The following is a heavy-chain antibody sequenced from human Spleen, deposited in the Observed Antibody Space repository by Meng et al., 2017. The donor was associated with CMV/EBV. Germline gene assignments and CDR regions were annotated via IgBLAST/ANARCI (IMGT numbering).Heavy chain of an antibody. Sequence: GESLKISCAASGFTFDRYGVHWVRQAPGKGLEWVAFIRYDGSNEYYADSVKGRFTVSRDNSKNTLYLQMNSLRAEDTAVYYCAKEEAYSSGWYGSYFDYWGQGTLVTVSS. CDR1: GFTFDRYG. D-gene: IGHD6-19*01. V-gene: IGHV3-30*02. CDR2: IRYDGSNE. CDR3: AKEEAYSSGWYGSYFDY. J-gene: IGHJ4*02.